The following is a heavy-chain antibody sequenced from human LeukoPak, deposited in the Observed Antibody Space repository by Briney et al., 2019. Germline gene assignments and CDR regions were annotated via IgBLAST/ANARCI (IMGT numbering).Heavy chain of an antibody. CDR1: GFTFSSYG. J-gene: IGHJ4*02. CDR3: ARGGPAAGRFDY. D-gene: IGHD6-13*01. Sequence: PGGTLRLSCAASGFTFSSYGMSWVRQAPGKGLEWVSSISGSVGTIYYADSVKGRFTISRDNSKNTLYLQMNSLRAEDTAVYYCARGGPAAGRFDYWGQGTLVTVSS. CDR2: ISGSVGTI. V-gene: IGHV3-23*01.